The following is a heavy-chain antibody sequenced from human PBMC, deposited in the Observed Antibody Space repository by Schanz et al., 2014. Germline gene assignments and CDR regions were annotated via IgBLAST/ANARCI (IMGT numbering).Heavy chain of an antibody. D-gene: IGHD3-10*01. J-gene: IGHJ5*02. CDR2: IYNSGSA. CDR1: GGSIRRSTYY. V-gene: IGHV4-39*01. Sequence: QLQLQESGPGLVKPSETLSLTCTVSGGSIRRSTYYWGWIRQPPGKGLEWVASIYNSGSAYYGPPLKSRVTISVETSKNQFPLRLNCVTASDTAVYYCVRQLLWFGESGVDTWGQGTLVVVSS. CDR3: VRQLLWFGESGVDT.